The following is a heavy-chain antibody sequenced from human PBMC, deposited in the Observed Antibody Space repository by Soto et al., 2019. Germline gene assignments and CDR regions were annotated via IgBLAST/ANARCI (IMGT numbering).Heavy chain of an antibody. CDR3: ARQDCSSTSCHFPDYYYYGMDV. V-gene: IGHV1-8*01. D-gene: IGHD2-2*01. CDR1: GYTFTSYD. CDR2: MNPNSGNT. J-gene: IGHJ6*02. Sequence: ASVKVSCKASGYTFTSYDINWVRQATGQGLEWMGWMNPNSGNTGYAQKFQGRVTMTRNTSISTAYMELSSLRSEDTAVYYCARQDCSSTSCHFPDYYYYGMDVWGQGTSVTVSS.